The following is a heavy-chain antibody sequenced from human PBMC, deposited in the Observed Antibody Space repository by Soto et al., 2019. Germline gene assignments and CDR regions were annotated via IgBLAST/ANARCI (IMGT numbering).Heavy chain of an antibody. CDR2: ISTSNGHT. D-gene: IGHD6-25*01. J-gene: IGHJ5*02. Sequence: QVQLRQSGAEVKRPGASLKVSCRASGYAFNTYGVSWVRQAPGQGLEWVGWISTSNGHTNFAQNLQGRVTLTTDTSTTTAYMELRSLASDDTAVYYGVSDLQSAAADLDLGGQATLVTVSS. CDR3: VSDLQSAAADLDL. V-gene: IGHV1-18*01. CDR1: GYAFNTYG.